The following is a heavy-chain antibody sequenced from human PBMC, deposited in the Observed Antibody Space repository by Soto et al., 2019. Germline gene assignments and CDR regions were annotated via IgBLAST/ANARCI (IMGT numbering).Heavy chain of an antibody. Sequence: PGGSLRLSCAASGFTFTTHAMNWVRQAPGKGLEWVSVITGSGDSTYYADSVKGRFTISRDNSKNTLFLQMSSLRAEDTAIYYCASAGGGNYYYFDYWGQGTPVTVSS. CDR3: ASAGGGNYYYFDY. D-gene: IGHD4-4*01. J-gene: IGHJ4*02. V-gene: IGHV3-23*01. CDR2: ITGSGDST. CDR1: GFTFTTHA.